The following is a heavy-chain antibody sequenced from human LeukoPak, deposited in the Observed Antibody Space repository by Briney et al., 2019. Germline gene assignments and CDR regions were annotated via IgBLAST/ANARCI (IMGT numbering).Heavy chain of an antibody. D-gene: IGHD5-18*01. J-gene: IGHJ4*02. CDR2: ISFDAASE. V-gene: IGHV3-30*18. Sequence: GGSLRLSCVASGFTFTGYSMHWLRQAPGKGLEWVAIISFDAASEYYADSLKGRSTISRDNSENTVYLQMRSLRVEDTAVYYCAKDQGYFSYFSDSWGQGTLVTVSS. CDR3: AKDQGYFSYFSDS. CDR1: GFTFTGYS.